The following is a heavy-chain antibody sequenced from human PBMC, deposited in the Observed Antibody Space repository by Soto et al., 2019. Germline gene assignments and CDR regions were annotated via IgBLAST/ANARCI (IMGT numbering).Heavy chain of an antibody. CDR1: GFIFSNHA. CDR2: ISAGGNLI. CDR3: AKRQGIGAAAKNFDF. J-gene: IGHJ4*02. Sequence: GGSLRLSCAASGFIFSNHAMSWVRQVPGKGLEWVSGISAGGNLIYYADSVRGRFTMSRDNSKNMLYLQMNSLRAEDAAVYFCAKRQGIGAAAKNFDFWGQGARVTVSS. V-gene: IGHV3-23*01. D-gene: IGHD6-13*01.